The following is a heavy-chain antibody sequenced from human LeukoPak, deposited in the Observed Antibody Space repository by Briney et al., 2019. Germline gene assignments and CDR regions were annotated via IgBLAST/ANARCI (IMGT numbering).Heavy chain of an antibody. CDR2: IDSSSTYI. J-gene: IGHJ5*02. V-gene: IGHV3-21*01. D-gene: IGHD1-1*01. CDR1: GFTFSSYA. Sequence: GGSLRLSCAASGFTFSSYAMSWVRQAPGKGLEWVSFIDSSSTYIYYADSLKGRFTISRDNAKDSLYLQMNSLRVEDTAVYYCVRDFRYAASWGQGTLVTVSS. CDR3: VRDFRYAAS.